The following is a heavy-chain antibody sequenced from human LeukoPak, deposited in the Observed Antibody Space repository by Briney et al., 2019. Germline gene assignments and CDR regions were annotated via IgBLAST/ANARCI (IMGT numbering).Heavy chain of an antibody. J-gene: IGHJ3*02. D-gene: IGHD6-6*01. CDR3: VVDAFDI. CDR2: ISYDGSNK. CDR1: GFTFSSYG. V-gene: IGHV3-30*03. Sequence: TGGSLRLSCAASGFTFSSYGMHWVRQAPGKGLEWVAVISYDGSNKYYADSVKGQFTISRDNSKNTLYLQMNSLRAEDTAVYYCVVDAFDIWGQGTMVTVSS.